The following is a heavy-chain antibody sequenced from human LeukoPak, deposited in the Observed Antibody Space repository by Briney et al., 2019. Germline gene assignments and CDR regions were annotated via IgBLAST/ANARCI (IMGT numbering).Heavy chain of an antibody. CDR1: GFSFRSYE. D-gene: IGHD3-22*01. CDR3: ARCSNSYDSGGYYRCPLDF. Sequence: GDSQRLSCAASGFSFRSYEMTWVRQAPGKGLEWVSSISSSARTIYYADSVKGRFTISKANAKNSLYLQTNRLRAEDTAVYYCARCSNSYDSGGYYRCPLDFWGQGTLVTVSS. V-gene: IGHV3-48*03. J-gene: IGHJ4*02. CDR2: ISSSARTI.